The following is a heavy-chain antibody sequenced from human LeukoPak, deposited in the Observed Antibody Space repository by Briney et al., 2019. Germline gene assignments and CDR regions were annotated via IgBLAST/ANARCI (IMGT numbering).Heavy chain of an antibody. J-gene: IGHJ4*02. CDR3: ARSVGAAAHFDY. CDR2: IYYSGST. V-gene: IGHV4-30-4*01. D-gene: IGHD6-13*01. Sequence: SETLSLTCTVSGGSISSGDYYWSWIRQPPGKGLEWIGYIYYSGSTNYNPSLKSRVTMSVDTSKNQFSLNLSSVTAADTAVYYCARSVGAAAHFDYWGQGTLVTVSS. CDR1: GGSISSGDYY.